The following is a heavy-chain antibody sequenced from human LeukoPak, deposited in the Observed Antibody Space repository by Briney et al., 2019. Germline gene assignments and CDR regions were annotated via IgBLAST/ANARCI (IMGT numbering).Heavy chain of an antibody. D-gene: IGHD5-24*01. CDR2: MNPSSGNT. J-gene: IGHJ2*01. CDR1: GYTFTSYD. CDR3: AREAQVELWGYFDL. Sequence: ASVKVSCKASGYTFTSYDINWVRQATGQGLEWLGWMNPSSGNTGYAQKFQGRVTMTRDTSISTAYMEPSSLRSEDTAVYYCAREAQVELWGYFDLWGRGTLVTVSS. V-gene: IGHV1-8*01.